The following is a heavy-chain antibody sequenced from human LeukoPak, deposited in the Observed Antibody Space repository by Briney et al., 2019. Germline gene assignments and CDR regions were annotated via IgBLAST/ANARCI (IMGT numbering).Heavy chain of an antibody. D-gene: IGHD6-13*01. CDR2: IYYTGGT. CDR3: AREEASAGDY. J-gene: IGHJ4*02. V-gene: IGHV4-39*01. CDR1: GGSISSSSHY. Sequence: SETLSLACTVSGGSISSSSHYRAWIRQPPGKGLEWIGSIYYTGGTFYSPSLKSRVTISVDTSSNQFSLKVSSVTAEDTAVYYCAREEASAGDYWGQGTLVTVSS.